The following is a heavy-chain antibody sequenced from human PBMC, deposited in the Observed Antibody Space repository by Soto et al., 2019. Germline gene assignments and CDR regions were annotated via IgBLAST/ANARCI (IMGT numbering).Heavy chain of an antibody. D-gene: IGHD2-21*02. Sequence: SVKVSCKGSGGTFSSYAISWGRQAPVQGLEWMGGIIPIFGTANYAQKFQGRVTITADKSTSTAYMELSSLRSEDTAVYYCERVPWPRYCGGDCDPSFDYWGQGTLVTVYS. CDR2: IIPIFGTA. V-gene: IGHV1-69*06. J-gene: IGHJ4*02. CDR3: ERVPWPRYCGGDCDPSFDY. CDR1: GGTFSSYA.